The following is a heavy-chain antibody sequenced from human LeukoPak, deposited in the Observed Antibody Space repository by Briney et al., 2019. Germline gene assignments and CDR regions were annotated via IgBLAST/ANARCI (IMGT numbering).Heavy chain of an antibody. J-gene: IGHJ4*02. D-gene: IGHD6-6*01. CDR1: GGSFSGYY. V-gene: IGHV4-34*01. Sequence: SETLSLTCAVYGGSFSGYYWSRIRQPPGKGLEWIGEINHSGSTNYNPSLKSRVTISVDTSKNQFSLKLSSVTAADTAVYYCARLLSVSSLENFDYWGQGTLVTVSS. CDR3: ARLLSVSSLENFDY. CDR2: INHSGST.